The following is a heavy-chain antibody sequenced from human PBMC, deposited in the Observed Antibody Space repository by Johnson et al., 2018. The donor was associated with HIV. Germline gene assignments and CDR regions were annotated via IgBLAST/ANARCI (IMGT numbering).Heavy chain of an antibody. CDR3: VRGGLGYQNIHDALDI. CDR2: IYWTGGRA. J-gene: IGHJ3*02. D-gene: IGHD2-2*01. Sequence: MQLVESGGGVVRPGGSLRLSCAASGFSFDDYGMSWVRQAPGKGLEWVYTIYWTGGRAAYADSVKGRFPISRDNAKNSLYLQTNSLRAEDTALYYCVRGGLGYQNIHDALDIWGQGTMVTVSS. CDR1: GFSFDDYG. V-gene: IGHV3-20*04.